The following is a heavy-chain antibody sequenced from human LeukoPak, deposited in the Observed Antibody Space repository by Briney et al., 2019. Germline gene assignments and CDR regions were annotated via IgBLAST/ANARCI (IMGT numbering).Heavy chain of an antibody. Sequence: GESLKISCKGSGYSFTSYWIGWVRQMPGKGLEWMGIIYPGDSDTRYSPSFQGQVTISADKSISTAYLQWSSLKASDTAMYYCASLHRACSGGSCYFDYWGQGTLVTVSP. D-gene: IGHD2-15*01. CDR1: GYSFTSYW. J-gene: IGHJ4*02. CDR3: ASLHRACSGGSCYFDY. CDR2: IYPGDSDT. V-gene: IGHV5-51*01.